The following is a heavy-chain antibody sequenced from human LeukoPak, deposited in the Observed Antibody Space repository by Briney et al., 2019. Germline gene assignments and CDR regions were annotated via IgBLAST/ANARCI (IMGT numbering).Heavy chain of an antibody. CDR1: GFTFGDYA. D-gene: IGHD5-18*01. Sequence: GGSLRLSCTASGFTFGDYAMSWFRQAPGKGLEWVGFIRSKAYGGTTEYAASVKGRFTISRDDSKSIAYLQMNSPKTEDTAVYYCTRDRGYSYGHNDYWGQGTLVTVSS. CDR3: TRDRGYSYGHNDY. CDR2: IRSKAYGGTT. V-gene: IGHV3-49*03. J-gene: IGHJ4*02.